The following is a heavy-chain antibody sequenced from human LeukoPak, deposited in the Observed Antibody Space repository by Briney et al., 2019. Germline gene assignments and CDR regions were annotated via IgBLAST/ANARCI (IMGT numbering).Heavy chain of an antibody. J-gene: IGHJ4*02. V-gene: IGHV1-69*04. CDR1: GGTFSSYA. CDR3: ARSEAGTTSDY. CDR2: IIPIFGIA. Sequence: SEKVSRKASGGTFSSYAISWVRQAPRQGLEWMGRIIPIFGIANYAQNFQGRVTIIADKSTSTASMELSSLRSEDPAVYYCARSEAGTTSDYWGEGTLVTVSS. D-gene: IGHD1-1*01.